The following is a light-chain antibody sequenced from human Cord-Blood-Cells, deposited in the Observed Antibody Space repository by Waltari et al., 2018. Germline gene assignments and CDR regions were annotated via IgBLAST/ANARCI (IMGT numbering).Light chain of an antibody. V-gene: IGLV2-14*01. CDR3: SSYTSSSTLV. CDR1: SSDVGGYNY. J-gene: IGLJ3*02. CDR2: DVS. Sequence: QSALTQPASVSGSPGQSITISCTGTSSDVGGYNYVSWYQQHPGKAPKRMIYDVSKRHSGVSNRFSGSKSGNPASLTISGLQAEDEADYYCSSYTSSSTLVFGGGTKLTVL.